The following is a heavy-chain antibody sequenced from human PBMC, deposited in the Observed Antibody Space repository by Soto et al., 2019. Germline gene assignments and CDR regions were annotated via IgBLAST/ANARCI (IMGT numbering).Heavy chain of an antibody. Sequence: GGSLRLSCAASGFTFSSYSMNWVRQAPGKGLEWVSYISSSSSTIYYADSVKGRFTISRDNAKNSLYLQTNSLRAEDTAVYYCARTSGWYYYYYMDVWGKGTTVTVSS. CDR1: GFTFSSYS. CDR2: ISSSSSTI. J-gene: IGHJ6*03. CDR3: ARTSGWYYYYYMDV. D-gene: IGHD6-19*01. V-gene: IGHV3-48*01.